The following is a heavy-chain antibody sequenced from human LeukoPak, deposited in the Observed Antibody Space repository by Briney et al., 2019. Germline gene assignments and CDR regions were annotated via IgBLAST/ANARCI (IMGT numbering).Heavy chain of an antibody. Sequence: PGGSLRLLCGVCGFTLSYVWVRGMGQAPGGSREGGGCLNTKTHRVRPDYAAPVDRRFTISRDDSKNTLSLQMNSLKTEDTAVYYCVGGPARIRYWGQGTLVTVSS. D-gene: IGHD3-16*01. CDR1: GFTLSYVW. CDR3: VGGPARIRY. V-gene: IGHV3-15*01. CDR2: LNTKTHRVRP. J-gene: IGHJ4*02.